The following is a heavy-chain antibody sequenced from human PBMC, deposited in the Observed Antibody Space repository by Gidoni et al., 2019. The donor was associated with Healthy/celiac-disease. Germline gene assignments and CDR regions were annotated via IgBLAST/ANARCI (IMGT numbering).Heavy chain of an antibody. J-gene: IGHJ4*02. D-gene: IGHD6-13*01. CDR3: ARYSIAAAGTFIY. V-gene: IGHV4-39*01. Sequence: QLQLQESGPGLVKPSETLSPPCTVSGGSISSSIYYWGWIRQPPGKGLEWIGSIYSSGSTYHNPSLKSRVTISVDTSKNQFSLKLSSVTAADTAVYYCARYSIAAAGTFIYWGQGTLVTVSS. CDR1: GGSISSSIYY. CDR2: IYSSGST.